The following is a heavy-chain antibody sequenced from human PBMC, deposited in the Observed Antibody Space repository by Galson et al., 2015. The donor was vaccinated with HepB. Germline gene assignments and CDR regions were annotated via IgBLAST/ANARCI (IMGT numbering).Heavy chain of an antibody. CDR3: ARETPDTYYFDY. D-gene: IGHD2-15*01. CDR2: IFAGGGST. CDR1: GYTFITYG. J-gene: IGHJ4*02. V-gene: IGHV1-46*01. Sequence: SVKVSCKASGYTFITYGITWVRQAPGQGPEWMGKIFAGGGSTRYAERFQGRVTLTRDSSTSTIYMEVSSLRSDDTAVYYCARETPDTYYFDYWGQGTLVTVSS.